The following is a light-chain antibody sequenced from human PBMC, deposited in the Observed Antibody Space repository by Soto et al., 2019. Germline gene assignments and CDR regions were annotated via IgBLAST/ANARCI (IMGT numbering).Light chain of an antibody. CDR1: QSISSY. CDR2: AAS. J-gene: IGKJ1*01. Sequence: IPIAHSPSPLSAYVGDRVTITFRASQSISSYLNWYQQKPGKAPKLLIYAASSLQSGVPSRFSGSGSGTDFTLTISSLQPEDFATYYCQQSYSTPPTFGQGTKVDIK. V-gene: IGKV1-39*01. CDR3: QQSYSTPPT.